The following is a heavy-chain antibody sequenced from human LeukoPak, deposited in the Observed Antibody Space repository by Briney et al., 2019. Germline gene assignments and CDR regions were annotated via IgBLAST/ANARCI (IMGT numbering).Heavy chain of an antibody. CDR3: ARDHKDWGVFDY. D-gene: IGHD7-27*01. V-gene: IGHV3-48*04. CDR1: GFTFSSYS. Sequence: GSLRLSCAASGFTFSSYSMNWVRQAPGKGLGWVSYITSGSSTIYYADSVKGRFTVSRDNAENSLYLQMNSLRAEDTAVYYCARDHKDWGVFDYWGQGALVTVSS. J-gene: IGHJ4*02. CDR2: ITSGSSTI.